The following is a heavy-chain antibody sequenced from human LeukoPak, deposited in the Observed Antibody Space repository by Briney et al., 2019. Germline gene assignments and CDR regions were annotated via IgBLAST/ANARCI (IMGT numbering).Heavy chain of an antibody. D-gene: IGHD1-1*01. CDR1: GFTFNNYA. J-gene: IGHJ2*01. Sequence: GPRRLSCAASGFTFNNYAMIWVRQAPGKGLEWVSVISGSGNSTYYADSMKGRFTISRDNSKNTLYLQMNSLRGEDTAVYHCVKDNSNWYWYFDLWGRGTLVTVSS. CDR3: VKDNSNWYWYFDL. V-gene: IGHV3-23*01. CDR2: ISGSGNST.